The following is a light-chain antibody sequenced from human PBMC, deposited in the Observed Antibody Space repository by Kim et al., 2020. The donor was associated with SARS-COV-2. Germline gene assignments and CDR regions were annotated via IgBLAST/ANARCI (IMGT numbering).Light chain of an antibody. CDR3: QTYYNAPHT. CDR1: QGISNY. Sequence: DIQMTQSPSSLSASVGDRVTITCRASQGISNYLAWYQQKPGKVPKLLIYSASALQSGVPSRFSGSGSGTDFTLTINSLQPDDVATYYCQTYYNAPHTFGPGTKVDIK. CDR2: SAS. V-gene: IGKV1-27*01. J-gene: IGKJ2*01.